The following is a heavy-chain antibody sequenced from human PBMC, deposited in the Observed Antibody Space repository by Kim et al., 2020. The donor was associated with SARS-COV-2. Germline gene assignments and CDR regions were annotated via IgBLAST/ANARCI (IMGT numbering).Heavy chain of an antibody. V-gene: IGHV3-30*04. J-gene: IGHJ4*02. Sequence: GGSLRLSCAASGFTFSSYAMHWVRQAPGKGLEWVAVISYDGSNKYYADSVKGRFTISRDNSKNTLYLQMNSLRAEDTAVYYCARGQCWRGPVAYWGQGTLVTVFS. D-gene: IGHD1-1*01. CDR3: ARGQCWRGPVAY. CDR2: ISYDGSNK. CDR1: GFTFSSYA.